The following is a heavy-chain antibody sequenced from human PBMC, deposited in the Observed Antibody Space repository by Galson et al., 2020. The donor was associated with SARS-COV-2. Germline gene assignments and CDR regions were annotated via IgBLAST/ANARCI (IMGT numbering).Heavy chain of an antibody. Sequence: SETLSLTCTVSGGSISSYYWSWIRQPPGKGLEWIGYIYYSGSTTYNPSLKSRVTISVDTSKNQFSLKLSSVTAADTAVYYCARERGGYCSSTSCYEYGYYYMDVWGKGTTVTVSS. CDR2: IYYSGST. J-gene: IGHJ6*03. D-gene: IGHD2-2*01. CDR3: ARERGGYCSSTSCYEYGYYYMDV. CDR1: GGSISSYY. V-gene: IGHV4-59*01.